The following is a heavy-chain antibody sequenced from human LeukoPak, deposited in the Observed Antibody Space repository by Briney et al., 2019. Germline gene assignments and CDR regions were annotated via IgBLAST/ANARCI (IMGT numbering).Heavy chain of an antibody. V-gene: IGHV3-74*01. Sequence: GGSLRLSCVASGFTFSSYWMHWVRQDPGKGLVWVSRINPDGSVTGYADSVKGRFTVSRDNAKNTLYLQMNSLRAEDTAIYYCTRNFGYGDYLWGQGTLVTVSS. D-gene: IGHD4-17*01. CDR2: INPDGSVT. J-gene: IGHJ5*02. CDR1: GFTFSSYW. CDR3: TRNFGYGDYL.